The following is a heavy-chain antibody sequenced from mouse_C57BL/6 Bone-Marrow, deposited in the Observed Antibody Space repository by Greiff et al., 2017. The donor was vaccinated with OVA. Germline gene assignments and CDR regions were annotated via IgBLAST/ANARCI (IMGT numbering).Heavy chain of an antibody. Sequence: KQSCKASGYTFTSYWMHWVKQRPGRGLEWIGRIDPNSGGTKYNEKFKSKATLTVDKPSSTAYMQLSSLTSEDSAVYYCARNYYGSSPYFDYWGQGTTLTVSS. CDR1: GYTFTSYW. J-gene: IGHJ2*01. V-gene: IGHV1-72*01. D-gene: IGHD1-1*01. CDR2: IDPNSGGT. CDR3: ARNYYGSSPYFDY.